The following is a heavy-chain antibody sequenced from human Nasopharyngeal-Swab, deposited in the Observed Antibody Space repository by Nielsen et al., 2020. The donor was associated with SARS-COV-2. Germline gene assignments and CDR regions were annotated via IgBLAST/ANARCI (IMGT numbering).Heavy chain of an antibody. J-gene: IGHJ6*04. Sequence: WIRQPPGKGLEWIGEINHSGSTNYNPSLKSRVTISVDTSKNQFSLKLSSVTAADTAVDYCARSIAAAGNFPRIRVFPDVWGKGTTVTVSS. D-gene: IGHD6-13*01. CDR2: INHSGST. V-gene: IGHV4-34*01. CDR3: ARSIAAAGNFPRIRVFPDV.